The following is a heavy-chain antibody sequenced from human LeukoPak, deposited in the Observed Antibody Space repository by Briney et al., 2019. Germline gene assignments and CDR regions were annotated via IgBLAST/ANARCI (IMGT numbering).Heavy chain of an antibody. J-gene: IGHJ5*02. Sequence: PGGSLRLSCAASGFTFSSYSMNWVRQAPGKGLEWVSSISSSGSYIYYADSVKGRFTISRDNAKNSLYLQMNSLRAEDTAVYYCARDVGGLASAKLDPWGQGTLVTVSS. CDR2: ISSSGSYI. V-gene: IGHV3-21*01. CDR3: ARDVGGLASAKLDP. D-gene: IGHD2-15*01. CDR1: GFTFSSYS.